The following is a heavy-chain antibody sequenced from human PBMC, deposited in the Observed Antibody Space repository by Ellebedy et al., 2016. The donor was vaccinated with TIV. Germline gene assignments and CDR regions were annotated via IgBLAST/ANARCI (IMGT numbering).Heavy chain of an antibody. CDR1: GGSISDYF. CDR2: MYVGGSGTF. V-gene: IGHV4-4*07. CDR3: ARQFRSKRLTMLRGQLDV. J-gene: IGHJ6*02. D-gene: IGHD3-10*01. Sequence: SETLSLTXTVSGGSISDYFWSWIRQPAGKGLEWIGRMYVGGSGTFNYNPSLKSRVTMSVDTSKNQFSLKLSSVTAADTAVYYCARQFRSKRLTMLRGQLDVWGQGTTVIVSS.